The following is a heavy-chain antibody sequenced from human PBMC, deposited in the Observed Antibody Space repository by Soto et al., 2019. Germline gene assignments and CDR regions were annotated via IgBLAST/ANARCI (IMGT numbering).Heavy chain of an antibody. J-gene: IGHJ4*02. Sequence: PSETLSLTCAVYGGSFSGYYWSWIRQPPGKGLEWIGEFNHSGSTNYNPSHKSRVTISVDTSKNQFSLKLSSVTAADTAVYYCGRLIRNITSCPRFDYWGQGTLGTVPS. CDR3: GRLIRNITSCPRFDY. CDR1: GGSFSGYY. CDR2: FNHSGST. V-gene: IGHV4-34*01. D-gene: IGHD2-2*01.